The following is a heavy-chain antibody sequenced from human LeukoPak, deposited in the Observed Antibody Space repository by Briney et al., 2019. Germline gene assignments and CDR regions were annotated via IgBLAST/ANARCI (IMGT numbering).Heavy chain of an antibody. D-gene: IGHD6-13*01. CDR1: GGSISSGSYY. J-gene: IGHJ4*02. V-gene: IGHV4-61*02. Sequence: PSETLSLTCTVSGGSISSGSYYWSWIRQPAGKGLEWIGRIYTSGSTNYNPSLKSRVTISVDTSKNQFSLKLSSVTAADTAVYYCARDGYSSSWAIDYWGQGTLVTVSS. CDR3: ARDGYSSSWAIDY. CDR2: IYTSGST.